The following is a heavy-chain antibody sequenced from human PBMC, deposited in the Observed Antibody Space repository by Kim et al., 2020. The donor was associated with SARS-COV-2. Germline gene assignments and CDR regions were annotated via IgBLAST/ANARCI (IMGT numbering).Heavy chain of an antibody. CDR3: ARDLRPDAVVVVNVIYYMD. Sequence: ASVKVSCKASGYTFSNEGISWVRQAPGQGLEWMGWISTYDGKTVPAQNFQGRVTLTADTSTSTAFMELRGLKSDDTAVYYCARDLRPDAVVVVNVIYYMD. D-gene: IGHD2-15*01. V-gene: IGHV1-18*01. CDR1: GYTFSNEG. J-gene: IGHJ6*03. CDR2: ISTYDGKT.